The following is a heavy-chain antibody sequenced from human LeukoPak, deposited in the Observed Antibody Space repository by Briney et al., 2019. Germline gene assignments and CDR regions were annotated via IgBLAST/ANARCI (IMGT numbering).Heavy chain of an antibody. J-gene: IGHJ5*02. Sequence: PSETLSLTRTLSAGSISSGDSYSSWLRPPPGKGLQSIGNIYYRGNTYYRPSLKSRVTISVDTSKHQFCLRLSSVTAADRAVYYCARGEGVLRFDPWGQGTLVTVS. CDR3: ARGEGVLRFDP. D-gene: IGHD1-26*01. CDR2: IYYRGNT. CDR1: AGSISSGDSY. V-gene: IGHV4-30-4*08.